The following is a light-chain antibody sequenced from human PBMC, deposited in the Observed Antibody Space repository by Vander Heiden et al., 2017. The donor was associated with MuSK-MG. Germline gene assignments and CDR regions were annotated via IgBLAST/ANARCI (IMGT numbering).Light chain of an antibody. V-gene: IGKV1-33*01. CDR1: QDISKY. J-gene: IGKJ2*01. Sequence: DIHITQAPSSLPASVGDRVTIAGQASQDISKYLNWYQQKAGKAPKLLIYDASNLETGVPSRFSGSGSGTDFTFTVSSLQPEDVATYYCQQYDKLPHTFGQGTKLEIK. CDR3: QQYDKLPHT. CDR2: DAS.